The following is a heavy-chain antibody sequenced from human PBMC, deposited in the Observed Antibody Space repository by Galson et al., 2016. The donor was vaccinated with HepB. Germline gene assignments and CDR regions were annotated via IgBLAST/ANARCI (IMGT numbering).Heavy chain of an antibody. CDR1: GFTFTTYW. CDR3: AQYYYDSSGYVEYFQN. Sequence: SLRLSCAASGFTFTTYWMSWVRQAPGKGLEWVANIKQDGSGKYYVDSVKGRFTISRDNAKNSLYLQMNSLRAEDTAVYYCAQYYYDSSGYVEYFQNWGQGSRVSVSS. V-gene: IGHV3-7*03. CDR2: IKQDGSGK. J-gene: IGHJ1*01. D-gene: IGHD3-22*01.